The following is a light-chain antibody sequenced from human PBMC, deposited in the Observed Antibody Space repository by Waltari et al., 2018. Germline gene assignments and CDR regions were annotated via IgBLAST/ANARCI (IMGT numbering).Light chain of an antibody. CDR2: EVS. Sequence: QSALTQPPSASGSPGQSVTISCTGTSSAVGGYNFVPWYQQHPGKAPKLMIYEVSKRPSGVPDRFSGSKSGNTASLTVSGLQAEDDADYYCSSYAGSNNLEVFGGGTKLTVL. V-gene: IGLV2-8*01. CDR1: SSAVGGYNF. CDR3: SSYAGSNNLEV. J-gene: IGLJ2*01.